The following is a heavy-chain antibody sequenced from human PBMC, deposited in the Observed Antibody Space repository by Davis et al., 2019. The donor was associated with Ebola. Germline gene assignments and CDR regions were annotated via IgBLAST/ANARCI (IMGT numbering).Heavy chain of an antibody. D-gene: IGHD3-10*01. J-gene: IGHJ5*02. V-gene: IGHV1-69*13. CDR1: GGTFSSYA. CDR3: ARPFYYYGSGSYYNEGWFDP. CDR2: IIPIFGTA. Sequence: SVKVSCKASGGTFSSYAISWVRQAPGQGLEWMGGIIPIFGTANYAQKFQGRVTITADESTSTAYMELSSLRSEDMAVYYCARPFYYYGSGSYYNEGWFDPWGQGTLVTVSS.